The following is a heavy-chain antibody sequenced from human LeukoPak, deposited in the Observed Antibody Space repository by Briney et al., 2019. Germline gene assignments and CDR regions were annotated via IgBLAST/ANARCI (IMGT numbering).Heavy chain of an antibody. CDR3: ARDQLDH. Sequence: GGSLRLSCASSGLDFSSTYMSWIRQAPGKGLEWVSTAFVGGDTYYAASVKGRFTLSKDSSRNTMFLQMHGLRPEDTAVYYCARDQLDHWGQGTLVALSP. D-gene: IGHD5-24*01. V-gene: IGHV3-53*01. J-gene: IGHJ4*02. CDR2: AFVGGDT. CDR1: GLDFSSTY.